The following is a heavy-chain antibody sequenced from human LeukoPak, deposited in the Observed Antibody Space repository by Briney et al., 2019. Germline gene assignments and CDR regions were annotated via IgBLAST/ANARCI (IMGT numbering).Heavy chain of an antibody. CDR1: GYTFTSYG. D-gene: IGHD2-2*02. Sequence: ASVKASCKASGYTFTSYGISWVRQAPGQGLEWMGWISAYNGNTNYAQKLQGRVTMTTDTSTSTAYMELRSLRSDDTAVYYCARDIVVVPAAINWFDPWGQGTLVTVSS. J-gene: IGHJ5*02. V-gene: IGHV1-18*01. CDR3: ARDIVVVPAAINWFDP. CDR2: ISAYNGNT.